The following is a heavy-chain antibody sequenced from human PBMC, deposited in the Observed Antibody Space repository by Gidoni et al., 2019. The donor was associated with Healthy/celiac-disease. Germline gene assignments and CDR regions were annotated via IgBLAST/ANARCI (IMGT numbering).Heavy chain of an antibody. J-gene: IGHJ4*02. V-gene: IGHV3-66*02. CDR2: SYSGGST. CDR1: GLTVSSNY. Sequence: EVQLVESGGGLVQPGGSLRLSCAASGLTVSSNYMSWVRPAPGKGLEWVSVSYSGGSTYYADSVKGRFTISRDNSKNTLYLQMNSLRAEDTAVYYCARDLAAAGSDYWGQGTLVTVSS. D-gene: IGHD6-13*01. CDR3: ARDLAAAGSDY.